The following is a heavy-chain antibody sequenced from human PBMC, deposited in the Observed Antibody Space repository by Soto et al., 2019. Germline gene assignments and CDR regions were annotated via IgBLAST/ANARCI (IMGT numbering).Heavy chain of an antibody. CDR1: GFTFSSYW. D-gene: IGHD6-6*01. J-gene: IGHJ4*02. CDR2: IKQDGSEK. Sequence: GGSLRLSCAASGFTFSSYWMSWVRQAPGKGLEWVANIKQDGSEKYYVHSVKGRFTISINNAKNSLYLQMNCLRAEDTAVYYCARVRGSIAAYPGYFDYWGQGTLVTVSS. CDR3: ARVRGSIAAYPGYFDY. V-gene: IGHV3-7*05.